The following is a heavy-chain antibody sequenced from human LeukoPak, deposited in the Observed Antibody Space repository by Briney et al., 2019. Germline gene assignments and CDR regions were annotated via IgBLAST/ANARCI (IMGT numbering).Heavy chain of an antibody. CDR3: TTDLWLSLDLNY. Sequence: PGGSLRLSCTACGFTFGDYAMSWFRQAPGKGLEWVGFIRSKAYGGTTEYAASVKGRFTISRDDSKSIAYLQMNSLKTEDIAVYYCTTDLWLSLDLNYWGQGTLVTVST. D-gene: IGHD3-22*01. J-gene: IGHJ4*02. V-gene: IGHV3-49*03. CDR2: IRSKAYGGTT. CDR1: GFTFGDYA.